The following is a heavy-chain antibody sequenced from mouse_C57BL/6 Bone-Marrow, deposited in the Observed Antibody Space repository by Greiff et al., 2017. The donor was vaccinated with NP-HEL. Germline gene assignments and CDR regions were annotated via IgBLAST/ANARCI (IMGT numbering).Heavy chain of an antibody. Sequence: QLQQPGAELVKPGASVKLSCKASGYTFTSYWMHWVKQRPGQGLEWIGMIHPNSGSTNYNEKFKSKATLTVDKSSSTAYMQLSSLTSEDSAVYYCARGITTVVADIDYWGQGTTLTVSS. CDR2: IHPNSGST. CDR1: GYTFTSYW. J-gene: IGHJ2*01. V-gene: IGHV1-64*01. CDR3: ARGITTVVADIDY. D-gene: IGHD1-1*01.